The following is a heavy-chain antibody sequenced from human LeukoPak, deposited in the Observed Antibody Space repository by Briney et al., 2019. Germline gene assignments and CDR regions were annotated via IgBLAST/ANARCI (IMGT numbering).Heavy chain of an antibody. V-gene: IGHV3-53*01. Sequence: GGSLRLSCAASGFTVSSNYMSWVRQAPGRGLEWVSVIYSGGSTYYADSVKGRFTISRDNSKNTLYLQMNSLRAEDTAVYYCARGGEYCSSTSCPLGYWGQGTLVTVSS. CDR3: ARGGEYCSSTSCPLGY. CDR1: GFTVSSNY. J-gene: IGHJ4*02. CDR2: IYSGGST. D-gene: IGHD2-2*01.